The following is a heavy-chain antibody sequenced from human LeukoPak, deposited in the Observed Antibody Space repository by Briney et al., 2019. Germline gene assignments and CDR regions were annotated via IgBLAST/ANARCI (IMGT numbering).Heavy chain of an antibody. J-gene: IGHJ4*02. D-gene: IGHD3-10*01. V-gene: IGHV1-2*02. CDR2: INPNSGGT. CDR3: ARARPLWFGVNDY. CDR1: GYTFTGYY. Sequence: ASVKVSCKASGYTFTGYYMHWVRQAPGQGLEWMGWINPNSGGTNYAQKFQGRVTMTRDTSISTAYMDLSRLRSDDTAVYYCARARPLWFGVNDYWAREPWSPSPQ.